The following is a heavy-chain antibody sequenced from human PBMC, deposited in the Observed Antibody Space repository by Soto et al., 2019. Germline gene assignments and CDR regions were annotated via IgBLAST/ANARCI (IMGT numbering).Heavy chain of an antibody. CDR2: IIPIFGTA. D-gene: IGHD3-22*01. J-gene: IGHJ5*02. CDR3: ARGAYYYDSSGYNWFDP. CDR1: GGTFSSYA. V-gene: IGHV1-69*01. Sequence: KVSCKASGGTFSSYAISWVRQAPGQGLEWMGGIIPIFGTANYAQKFQGRVTITADESTSTAYMELSSLRSEDTAVYYCARGAYYYDSSGYNWFDPWGQGTLVTVSS.